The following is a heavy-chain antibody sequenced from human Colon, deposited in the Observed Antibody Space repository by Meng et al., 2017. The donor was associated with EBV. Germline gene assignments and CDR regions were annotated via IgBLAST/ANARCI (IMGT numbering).Heavy chain of an antibody. CDR1: GYTFTSYG. Sequence: QVQLVQAGAEVKKPGASVKVSCKASGYTFTSYGISWVRQAPGQGLEWMGWISAYNGNTNYAQRLQGRVTMTTDTSTSTAYMELRSLRSDDTAVYYCVRDYYDSSGYYLDHYWGQGTLVTVSS. J-gene: IGHJ4*02. V-gene: IGHV1-18*01. CDR3: VRDYYDSSGYYLDHY. D-gene: IGHD3-22*01. CDR2: ISAYNGNT.